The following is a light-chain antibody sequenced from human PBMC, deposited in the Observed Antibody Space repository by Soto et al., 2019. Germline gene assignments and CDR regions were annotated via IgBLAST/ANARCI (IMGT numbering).Light chain of an antibody. J-gene: IGLJ2*01. CDR1: SGHSSYA. Sequence: QLVLTQSPSASASLGASVKLTCTLSSGHSSYAIAWHQQQPEKGPRYLMKLNGDGSHSKGDGIPDRFSGSSSGAERYLTISSLQSEDEADYYCQTWGTDIVVFGGGTKLTVL. V-gene: IGLV4-69*01. CDR3: QTWGTDIVV. CDR2: LNGDGSH.